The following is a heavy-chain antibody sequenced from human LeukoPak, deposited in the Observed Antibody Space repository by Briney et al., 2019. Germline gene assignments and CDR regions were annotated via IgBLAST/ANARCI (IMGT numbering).Heavy chain of an antibody. J-gene: IGHJ4*02. V-gene: IGHV3-23*01. CDR1: GFTFSSYA. CDR2: ISGSGGST. Sequence: PGGSLRLSCAASGFTFSSYAMSWVRQAPGKGLEWVSAISGSGGSTYYADSVKGRFTISRDNSKNTLYLQMNSLRAEDTAVYYCAKDSYYYENSDGSYWGQGTLVTVSS. D-gene: IGHD3-22*01. CDR3: AKDSYYYENSDGSY.